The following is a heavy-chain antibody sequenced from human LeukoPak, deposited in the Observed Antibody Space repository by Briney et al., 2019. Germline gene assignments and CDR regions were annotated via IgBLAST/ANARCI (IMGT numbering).Heavy chain of an antibody. J-gene: IGHJ4*02. CDR3: ARDVAGGKSGLNDY. Sequence: ETLSLTCTVSGGSISSGGYYWSWVRQAPGKGLEWVANIKQDGSEKHYVDSVKGRFTISRDNTKNSLYLQMNSLRAEDTAVYYCARDVAGGKSGLNDYWGQGTLVTVSS. V-gene: IGHV3-7*03. CDR1: GGSISSGGYY. D-gene: IGHD4-23*01. CDR2: IKQDGSEK.